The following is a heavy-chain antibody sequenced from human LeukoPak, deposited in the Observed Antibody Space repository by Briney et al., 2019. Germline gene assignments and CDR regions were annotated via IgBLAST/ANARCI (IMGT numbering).Heavy chain of an antibody. Sequence: GSLRLSCAASGLTFSRSWMSWIRQPPGKGLEWIGYIYYSGSTNYNPSLKSRVTISVDTSKNQFSLKLSSVTAADTAVYYCARDGPGGYFDYWGQGTLVTVSS. CDR3: ARDGPGGYFDY. V-gene: IGHV4-59*01. CDR1: GLTFSRSW. D-gene: IGHD3-16*01. CDR2: IYYSGST. J-gene: IGHJ4*02.